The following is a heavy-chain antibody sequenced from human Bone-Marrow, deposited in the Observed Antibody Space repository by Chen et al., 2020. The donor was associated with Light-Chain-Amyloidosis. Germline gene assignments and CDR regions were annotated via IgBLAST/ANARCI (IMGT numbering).Heavy chain of an antibody. V-gene: IGHV1-69*06. CDR2: ILPICGTA. CDR3: AREGEVATISAAFDI. D-gene: IGHD5-12*01. J-gene: IGHJ3*02. CDR1: GGTFSNYA. Sequence: QVKLVQSGAEVKKPGSSVKVSCKASGGTFSNYAISWVRQAPGQGLEWMGGILPICGTAHYAQKFQGRVTITADKSTSTAYMGLSSLRSEDTAVFYCAREGEVATISAAFDIWGQGTMVTVSS.